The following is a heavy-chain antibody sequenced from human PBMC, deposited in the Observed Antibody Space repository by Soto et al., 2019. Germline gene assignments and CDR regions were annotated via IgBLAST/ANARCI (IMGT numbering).Heavy chain of an antibody. V-gene: IGHV3-48*02. J-gene: IGHJ6*02. CDR2: ITNTGETI. CDR3: ARDGDRGYDMDV. Sequence: EVQMVESGGGLVQPGGSLRLSCAGSGFTFSTYNMDWVRQAPGKGLEWISYITNTGETIYYADSGMGRFTISRDNAKNALFLQMNSLRDEDTAVYYCARDGDRGYDMDVWGQGTTVTVSS. CDR1: GFTFSTYN.